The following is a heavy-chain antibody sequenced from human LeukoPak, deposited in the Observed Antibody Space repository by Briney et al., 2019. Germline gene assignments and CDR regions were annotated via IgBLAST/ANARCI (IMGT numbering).Heavy chain of an antibody. D-gene: IGHD6-19*01. CDR3: ARHESYSSGWYGVYNWFDP. CDR2: IKQDGSEK. J-gene: IGHJ5*02. CDR1: GFTFSSYW. Sequence: PGGSLRLTCAASGFTFSSYWMSWVRQAPGKGLEWVANIKQDGSEKYYVDSVKGRFTISRDNAKNSLYLQMNSLRAEDTAVYYCARHESYSSGWYGVYNWFDPWGQGTLVTVSS. V-gene: IGHV3-7*01.